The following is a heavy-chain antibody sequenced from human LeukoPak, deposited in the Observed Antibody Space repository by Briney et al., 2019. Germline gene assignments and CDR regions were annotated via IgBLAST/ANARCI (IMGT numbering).Heavy chain of an antibody. CDR2: ISSSSSYI. J-gene: IGHJ6*03. CDR1: GFTFSSYS. D-gene: IGHD3-3*01. Sequence: GGSLRLSCAAPGFTFSSYSMNWVRQAPGKGLEWVSSISSSSSYIYYADSVKGRFTISRDNAKNSLYLQMNSLRAEDTAVYYCARGSEWLLYMDVWGKGTTVTVSS. V-gene: IGHV3-21*01. CDR3: ARGSEWLLYMDV.